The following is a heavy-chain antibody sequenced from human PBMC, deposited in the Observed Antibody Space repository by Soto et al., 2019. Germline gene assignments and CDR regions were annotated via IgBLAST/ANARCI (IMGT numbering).Heavy chain of an antibody. J-gene: IGHJ6*02. CDR1: GYTFNNYG. V-gene: IGHV1-18*01. D-gene: IGHD3-10*01. CDR2: ISVYNGNK. Sequence: VASVKVSCKASGYTFNNYGITWVRQAPGQGLEWLGWISVYNGNKNYAKKVQGRVSMTADTSTSTAHMELRSLQSDDTAVYFCARVAITLIRGLKVDFYNMDVWGQGTTVTVSS. CDR3: ARVAITLIRGLKVDFYNMDV.